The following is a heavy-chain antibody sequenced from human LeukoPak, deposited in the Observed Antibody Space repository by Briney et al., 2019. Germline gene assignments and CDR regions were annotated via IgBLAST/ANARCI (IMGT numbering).Heavy chain of an antibody. V-gene: IGHV3-23*01. CDR2: ISPSGDIT. J-gene: IGHJ4*02. CDR3: AKDRAWLQFWS. D-gene: IGHD5-18*01. CDR1: GFTFSNYG. Sequence: GGTLRLSCAASGFTFSNYGMNWVRQARGKGLEWVSGISPSGDITYYADSVKGRFTISRDNSKNTVYLQVNSLRAEDTAVFYCAKDRAWLQFWSWGQGTLVTVSS.